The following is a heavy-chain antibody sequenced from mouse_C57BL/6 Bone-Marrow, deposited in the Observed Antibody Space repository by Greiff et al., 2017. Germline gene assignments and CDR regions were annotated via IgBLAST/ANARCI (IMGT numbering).Heavy chain of an antibody. Sequence: EVQGVESGGDLVKPGGSLKLSCAASGFTFSSYGMSWVRQTPDKRLEWFATISSGGSNTYYPDSVKGRFTISRDNAKKTLYLQMSSLKSEDTAMYYCARHEDDCYFYWYFDVWGTGTTVTVSS. J-gene: IGHJ1*03. D-gene: IGHD2-3*01. V-gene: IGHV5-6*01. CDR2: ISSGGSNT. CDR3: ARHEDDCYFYWYFDV. CDR1: GFTFSSYG.